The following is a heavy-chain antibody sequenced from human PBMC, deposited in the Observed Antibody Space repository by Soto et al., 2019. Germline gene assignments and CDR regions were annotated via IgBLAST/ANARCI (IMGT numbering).Heavy chain of an antibody. CDR1: GFTFTNYY. V-gene: IGHV3-21*01. Sequence: DVQLVESGGGLVKPGRSLRLSCAASGFTFTNYYINWVRQAPGRGLEWVSSISSNSRYIYYADSVKGRFTISRDNAKNSVYLHMNSLLAQDTAVYYCAREYRSSVFDIWGQGTMVTVSS. CDR2: ISSNSRYI. D-gene: IGHD6-25*01. CDR3: AREYRSSVFDI. J-gene: IGHJ3*02.